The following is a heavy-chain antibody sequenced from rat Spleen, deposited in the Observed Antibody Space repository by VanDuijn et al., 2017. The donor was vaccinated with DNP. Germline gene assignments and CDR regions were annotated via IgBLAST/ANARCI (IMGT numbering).Heavy chain of an antibody. CDR2: IGSPAYAP. CDR1: GFTFSAYY. V-gene: IGHV5-25*01. D-gene: IGHD1-2*01. CDR3: AARYSSSWFAY. J-gene: IGHJ3*01. Sequence: EVQLVESGGGLVQPGRSLKLSCAASGFTFSAYYMAWVRQAPAKGLEWVAYIGSPAYAPYYTDFVKGRFTISRDDAKNTLYLQMNSLRSEDTATYYCAARYSSSWFAYWGQGTLVTVSS.